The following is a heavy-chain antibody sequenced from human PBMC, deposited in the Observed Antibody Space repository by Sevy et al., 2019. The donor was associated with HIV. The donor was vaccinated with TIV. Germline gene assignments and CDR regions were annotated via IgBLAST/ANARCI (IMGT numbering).Heavy chain of an antibody. V-gene: IGHV3-23*01. J-gene: IGHJ6*03. D-gene: IGHD1-26*01. CDR2: ISGGSGGTT. CDR3: AKPRESSSYYMDV. Sequence: GGSLRLSCAASGFTFSSYAMRWVRQAPGKGLEWVSAISGGSGGTTYYADSVKGRSTISRDNSKNTLYLQMNTLRAEDTAVYYCAKPRESSSYYMDVWGKGTTVTVSS. CDR1: GFTFSSYA.